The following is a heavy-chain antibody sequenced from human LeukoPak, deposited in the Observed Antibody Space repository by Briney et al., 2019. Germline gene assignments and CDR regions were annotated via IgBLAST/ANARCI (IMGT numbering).Heavy chain of an antibody. J-gene: IGHJ3*02. Sequence: GGSLRLSCAASGFTFSSYAMSWVRQAPGKGLEWVSAISGSGGSTYYADSVKGRFTISRDNSKNTLYLQMNSLRAEDTAVYYCAKVATYYYGSGSPHDAFDIWGQGTMVTVSS. D-gene: IGHD3-10*01. CDR3: AKVATYYYGSGSPHDAFDI. CDR2: ISGSGGST. CDR1: GFTFSSYA. V-gene: IGHV3-23*01.